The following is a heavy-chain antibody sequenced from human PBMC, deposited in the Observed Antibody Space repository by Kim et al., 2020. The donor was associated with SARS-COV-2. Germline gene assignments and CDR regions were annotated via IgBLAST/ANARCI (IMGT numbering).Heavy chain of an antibody. D-gene: IGHD5-18*01. J-gene: IGHJ2*01. CDR3: ARRWGYPWYFGL. CDR2: INYSGST. CDR1: GGSFSGYY. Sequence: SETLSLTCAVYGGSFSGYYWSWIRQPPGKGLEWIGEINYSGSTNYNPSLKSRVTISLDTSKNRFSLRLISVTTADTAVYYCARRWGYPWYFGLWGRGTLVTVSS. V-gene: IGHV4-34*01.